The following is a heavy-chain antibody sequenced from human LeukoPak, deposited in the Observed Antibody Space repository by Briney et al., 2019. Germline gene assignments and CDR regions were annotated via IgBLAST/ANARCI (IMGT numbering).Heavy chain of an antibody. CDR1: GGSFSGYY. CDR2: ISSSSSYI. D-gene: IGHD4-23*01. Sequence: ETLSLTCAVYGGSFSGYYWSWIRQPPGKGLEWVSSISSSSSYIYYADSVKGRFTISRDNAKNSLYLQMNSLRAEDTAVYYCARDLLYGGNFAFDIWGQGTMVTVSS. CDR3: ARDLLYGGNFAFDI. V-gene: IGHV3-21*01. J-gene: IGHJ3*02.